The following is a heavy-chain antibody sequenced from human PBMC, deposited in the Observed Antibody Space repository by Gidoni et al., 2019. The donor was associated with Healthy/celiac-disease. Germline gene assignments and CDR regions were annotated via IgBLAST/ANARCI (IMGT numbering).Heavy chain of an antibody. CDR3: ARVEGFGELFNSPYYYYMDV. D-gene: IGHD3-10*01. CDR1: GGTFSSYA. J-gene: IGHJ6*03. V-gene: IGHV1-69*01. CDR2: IIPIFGTA. Sequence: GKKPGSSVKVSCKASGGTFSSYAISWVRQAPGQGLEWMGGIIPIFGTANYAQKFQGRVTITADESTSTAYMELSSLRSEDTAVYYCARVEGFGELFNSPYYYYMDVWGKGTTVTVSS.